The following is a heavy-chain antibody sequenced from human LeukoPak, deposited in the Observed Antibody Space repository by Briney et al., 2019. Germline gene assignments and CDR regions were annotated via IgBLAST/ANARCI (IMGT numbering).Heavy chain of an antibody. Sequence: GGSLRLSCAASGFTFSDSYMTWVRQAPGKGVEWVAYISGSGHDINYSDSVKGRFTISRDNAKNSLYLQMNSLRAEDTAVYYCAREATAVIGADVFDIWGQGTMVTVSS. CDR1: GFTFSDSY. CDR3: AREATAVIGADVFDI. J-gene: IGHJ3*02. CDR2: ISGSGHDI. D-gene: IGHD2/OR15-2a*01. V-gene: IGHV3-11*06.